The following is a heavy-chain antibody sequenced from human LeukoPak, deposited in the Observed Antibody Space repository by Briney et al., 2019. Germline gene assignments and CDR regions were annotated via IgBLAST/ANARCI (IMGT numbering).Heavy chain of an antibody. Sequence: PGGSLRLSCAASGFTFSIFWMSWVRQAPRKGLEWVANIKQDGSAKSYVDSVKGRFTISRDNAKNSLYLQMNSLRAEDTAVYYCARGSVAAPNFDLWGQGAPVTVSS. J-gene: IGHJ4*02. CDR1: GFTFSIFW. CDR2: IKQDGSAK. V-gene: IGHV3-7*01. D-gene: IGHD6-6*01. CDR3: ARGSVAAPNFDL.